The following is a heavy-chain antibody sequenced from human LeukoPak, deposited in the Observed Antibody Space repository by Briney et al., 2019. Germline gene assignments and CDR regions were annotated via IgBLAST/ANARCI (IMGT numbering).Heavy chain of an antibody. V-gene: IGHV3-66*02. J-gene: IGHJ3*02. Sequence: PGGSLRLSCAASGFTVSSNYMSWVRQAPGKGLEWVSVIYSGGSTYYADSVKGRFTISRDNSKNTLYPQMNSLRAEDTAVYHCARDYYDDAFDIWGQGTMVTVSS. CDR1: GFTVSSNY. D-gene: IGHD3-22*01. CDR3: ARDYYDDAFDI. CDR2: IYSGGST.